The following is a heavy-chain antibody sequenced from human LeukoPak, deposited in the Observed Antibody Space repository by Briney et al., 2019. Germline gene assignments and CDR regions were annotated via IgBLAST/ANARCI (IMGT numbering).Heavy chain of an antibody. CDR3: ARLYSSSWYFAFDY. CDR1: GFTLNNYA. V-gene: IGHV3-7*01. Sequence: TGGSLRLSCAASGFTLNNYAMSWVRQAPGKGLEWVANIKQDGSEKYYVDSVKGRFTISRDNAKNSLYLQMNSLRAEDTAVYYCARLYSSSWYFAFDYWGQGTLVTVSS. D-gene: IGHD6-13*01. CDR2: IKQDGSEK. J-gene: IGHJ4*02.